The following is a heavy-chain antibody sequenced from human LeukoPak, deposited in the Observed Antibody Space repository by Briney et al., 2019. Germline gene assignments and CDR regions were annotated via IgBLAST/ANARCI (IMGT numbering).Heavy chain of an antibody. Sequence: SETLSLTCAVHGGSFSGYYWSWIRQPPGKGLDWIGEINHSGSTNYNPSLKSRVTISVDTSKNQFSLKLSSVTAADTAVYYCARLVVVAATPFDYWGQGTLVTVSS. V-gene: IGHV4-34*01. CDR2: INHSGST. J-gene: IGHJ4*02. D-gene: IGHD2-15*01. CDR3: ARLVVVAATPFDY. CDR1: GGSFSGYY.